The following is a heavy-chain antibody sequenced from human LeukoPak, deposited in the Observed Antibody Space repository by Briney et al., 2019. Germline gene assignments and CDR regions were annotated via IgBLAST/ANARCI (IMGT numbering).Heavy chain of an antibody. D-gene: IGHD1-1*01. CDR1: IDSISSYY. CDR2: IFYSGST. V-gene: IGHV4-59*01. Sequence: SETLSLTCTVSIDSISSYYWSWIRQPPGKGLEWVGYIFYSGSTNYNPSLKSRVTISVDTSKNQLSLKLNSVTAADAAVYYCAGSYNWSDDFDYWGPGTLVTVSS. CDR3: AGSYNWSDDFDY. J-gene: IGHJ4*02.